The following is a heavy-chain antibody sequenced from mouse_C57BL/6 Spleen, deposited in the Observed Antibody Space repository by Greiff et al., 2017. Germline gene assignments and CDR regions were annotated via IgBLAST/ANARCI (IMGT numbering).Heavy chain of an antibody. CDR2: ISSGSSTT. Sequence: EVMLVESGGGLVKPGGSLTLSCAASGFTFSDYGMHWVRQAPEKGLEWVADISSGSSTTDYAHTVKGRFIISRDKAKNTLFLRMTSLRSEAADMYSCAEEGDWYFDVWGTGTTVTVSS. CDR3: AEEGDWYFDV. CDR1: GFTFSDYG. V-gene: IGHV5-17*01. J-gene: IGHJ1*03.